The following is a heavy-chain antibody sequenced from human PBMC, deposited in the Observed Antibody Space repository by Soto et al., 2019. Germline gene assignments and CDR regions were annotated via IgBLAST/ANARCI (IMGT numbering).Heavy chain of an antibody. Sequence: EVQLVESGGGLVQPGGSLRLSCAASGFTFSSYSMNWVRQAPGKGLEWVSYISSSSSTIYYADSVKGRFTISRDNAKNSLYLQMNSLRAEDTAVYYCARDIIPKYCSSTSYPSSWGQGTLVTVSS. CDR3: ARDIIPKYCSSTSYPSS. CDR1: GFTFSSYS. J-gene: IGHJ4*02. D-gene: IGHD2-2*01. CDR2: ISSSSSTI. V-gene: IGHV3-48*01.